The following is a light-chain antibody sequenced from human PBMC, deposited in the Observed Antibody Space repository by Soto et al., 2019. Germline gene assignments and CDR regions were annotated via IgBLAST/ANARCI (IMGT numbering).Light chain of an antibody. Sequence: EIVLTQSPGTLSLSPGERATLSCRASKSLAGRYLGWYQQKPGQAPRLLIYGASKRATGIPDRFSGSGSVTDFTLTISRLEPEAFAVYFCQQGFTFGPGTKVDLK. CDR1: KSLAGRY. J-gene: IGKJ3*01. CDR3: QQGFT. CDR2: GAS. V-gene: IGKV3-20*01.